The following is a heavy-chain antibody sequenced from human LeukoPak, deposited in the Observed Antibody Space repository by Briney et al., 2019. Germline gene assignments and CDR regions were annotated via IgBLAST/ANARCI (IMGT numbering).Heavy chain of an antibody. CDR1: GYTFTSYY. CDR3: ARRGYCSGGSCLGSYYYMDV. D-gene: IGHD2-15*01. CDR2: INPSGGST. V-gene: IGHV1-46*01. Sequence: ASVKVSCKASGYTFTSYYMHWVRQAPGQGLEWMGIINPSGGSTSYAQKFQGRVTMTRDMSTSTVYMELSSLRSEDTAVYYCARRGYCSGGSCLGSYYYMDVWGKGTTVTVSS. J-gene: IGHJ6*03.